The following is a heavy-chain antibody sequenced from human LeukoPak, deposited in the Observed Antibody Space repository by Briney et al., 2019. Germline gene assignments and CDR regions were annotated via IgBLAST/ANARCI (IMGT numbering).Heavy chain of an antibody. Sequence: GGSLRLSCAASGFTFSNYGMHWVRQAPGKGLEWVAFTRSDGRNNYYVDSVRGRFTISRDNSKNTLYLQMNSLRVEDTAVYYCAKSINSGSLLDYWGKGTTVTVSS. V-gene: IGHV3-30*02. J-gene: IGHJ6*04. CDR2: TRSDGRNN. CDR1: GFTFSNYG. CDR3: AKSINSGSLLDY. D-gene: IGHD3-22*01.